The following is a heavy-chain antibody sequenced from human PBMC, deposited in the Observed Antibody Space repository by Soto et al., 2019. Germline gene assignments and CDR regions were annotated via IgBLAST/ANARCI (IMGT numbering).Heavy chain of an antibody. Sequence: EVQLVESGGGLVQPGGPLRPPCVDSGFTFSGYWWSWFRKVQLKGLEWVGNIKQDGSEENYLDSVKGRFTISRDNAKNSMYLQMNSLRAEDTAVYYCARIAASGRGWDVWGQGTTVVVSS. V-gene: IGHV3-7*01. CDR2: IKQDGSEE. CDR3: ARIAASGRGWDV. D-gene: IGHD6-13*01. CDR1: GFTFSGYW. J-gene: IGHJ6*02.